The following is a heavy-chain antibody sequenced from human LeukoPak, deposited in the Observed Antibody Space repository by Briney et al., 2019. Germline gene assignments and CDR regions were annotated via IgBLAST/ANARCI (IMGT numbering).Heavy chain of an antibody. CDR2: FCCSGST. CDR3: ARAVAAVSLDS. CDR1: GASVSSGSHY. D-gene: IGHD4-23*01. V-gene: IGHV4-61*01. Sequence: SETLSLTCTVSGASVSSGSHYWSWIRQAPGKGLEGIGYFCCSGSTNYNPSLKSRVTISVDTSKNQFSLKVSSVTAADTAVYYCARAVAAVSLDSWGQGTLVTVSS. J-gene: IGHJ4*02.